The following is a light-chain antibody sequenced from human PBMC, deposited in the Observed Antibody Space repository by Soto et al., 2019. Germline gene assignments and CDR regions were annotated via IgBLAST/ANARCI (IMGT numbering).Light chain of an antibody. CDR3: QQYNNWPRT. Sequence: EIVMTQSPATLSVSPGERATLSCRASQSVSSNLAWYQQKPGQAPRLLIYGASTRATGIPARFSGSGSGTEFTLNISSLQSEDFAVDYCQQYNNWPRTFGQGTKLEIK. J-gene: IGKJ2*01. CDR1: QSVSSN. CDR2: GAS. V-gene: IGKV3-15*01.